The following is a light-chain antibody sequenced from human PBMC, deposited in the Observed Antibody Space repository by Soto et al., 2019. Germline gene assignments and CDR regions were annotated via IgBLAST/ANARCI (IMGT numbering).Light chain of an antibody. CDR2: RND. Sequence: QSVLTQPPSASRTPGQRVTISCSGSKSNIRSNYVYWYQQFPGTAPKLLIYRNDQRPSGVPDRFSGSKSGTSASLAISGLRSDDEADYYCAAWDDSVSGPVFGGGTKVTVL. CDR1: KSNIRSNY. V-gene: IGLV1-47*01. J-gene: IGLJ2*01. CDR3: AAWDDSVSGPV.